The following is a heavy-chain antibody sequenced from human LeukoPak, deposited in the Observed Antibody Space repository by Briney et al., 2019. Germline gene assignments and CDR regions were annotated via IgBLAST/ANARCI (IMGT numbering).Heavy chain of an antibody. CDR1: GYTFTSYG. V-gene: IGHV1-18*01. J-gene: IGHJ4*02. Sequence: ASVKVSCKAPGYTFTSYGISWVRQAPGQGLEWMGWISAYNGNTNYAQKLQGRVTMTTDTSTSTAYMELRSLRSDDTAVYYCARGKYYYDSSGYYYLIDYWGQGTLVTVSS. CDR2: ISAYNGNT. CDR3: ARGKYYYDSSGYYYLIDY. D-gene: IGHD3-22*01.